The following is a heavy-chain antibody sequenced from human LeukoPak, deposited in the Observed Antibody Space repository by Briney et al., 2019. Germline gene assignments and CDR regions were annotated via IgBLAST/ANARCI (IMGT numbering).Heavy chain of an antibody. J-gene: IGHJ3*02. CDR1: GFTFRSYG. Sequence: GGSLRLSCAVSGFTFRSYGMSWVRQAPGKGLEWVSSISGSGGSTYYADSVQGRFTISRDNSKNTLYLQMNSLRAEDTAVYYCAKGGMITFGGVIVRTYAFDIWGQGTMVTVSS. V-gene: IGHV3-23*01. CDR3: AKGGMITFGGVIVRTYAFDI. CDR2: ISGSGGST. D-gene: IGHD3-16*02.